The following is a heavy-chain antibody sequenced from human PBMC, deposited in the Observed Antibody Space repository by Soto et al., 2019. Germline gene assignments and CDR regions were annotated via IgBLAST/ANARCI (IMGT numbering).Heavy chain of an antibody. CDR2: FYPGDSTS. J-gene: IGHJ3*02. CDR1: GYSFISYW. D-gene: IGHD2-2*03. V-gene: IGHV5-51*01. CDR3: ARIIGYCRNNDCSWTFDI. Sequence: LGESLKISCKTSGYSFISYWVAWVRQKPGKGLEWMGTFYPGDSTSTYSPSFQGQVTISVDKSISTAYLHLSSLKASDTAMYYCARIIGYCRNNDCSWTFDIWGQGTTLTVSS.